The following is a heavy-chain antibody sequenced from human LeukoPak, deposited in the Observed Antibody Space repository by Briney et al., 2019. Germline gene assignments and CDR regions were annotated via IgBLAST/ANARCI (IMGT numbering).Heavy chain of an antibody. CDR1: GGSISSYY. D-gene: IGHD6-19*01. CDR3: ARHIAVAGYYFDY. V-gene: IGHV4-59*08. CDR2: IYSSGST. Sequence: SETLSLTCTVSGGSISSYYWSWIRQPPGKGLEWIGYIYSSGSTNYNPSLKSLVTISVDTSKNQFSMKLSSVTAADTAVYYCARHIAVAGYYFDYWGQGTLVTVSS. J-gene: IGHJ4*02.